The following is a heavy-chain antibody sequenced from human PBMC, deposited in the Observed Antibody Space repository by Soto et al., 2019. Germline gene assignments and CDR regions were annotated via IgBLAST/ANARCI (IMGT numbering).Heavy chain of an antibody. CDR3: ARGGNGDYAWSWYYYGMDV. CDR1: GGSFSGYY. V-gene: IGHV4-34*01. CDR2: INHSGST. Sequence: SETLSLTCAVYGGSFSGYYWSWIRQPPGKGLEWIGEINHSGSTNYNPSLKSRVTISVDTSKNQFSLKLSSVTAADTAVYYCARGGNGDYAWSWYYYGMDVWGQGTTVTVSS. J-gene: IGHJ6*02. D-gene: IGHD4-17*01.